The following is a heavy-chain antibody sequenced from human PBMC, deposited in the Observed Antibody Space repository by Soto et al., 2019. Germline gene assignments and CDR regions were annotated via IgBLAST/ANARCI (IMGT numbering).Heavy chain of an antibody. CDR1: GFTFSSYA. V-gene: IGHV3-23*01. Sequence: GGSLRLSCAASGFTFSSYAMSWVRQAPGKGLEWVSAISGSGGSTYYADSVKGRFTISRDNSKNTLYLQMNSLRAEDTAVYYCAKEGIAAAAKAPYYYYYMDVWGKGTTVTVSS. J-gene: IGHJ6*03. D-gene: IGHD6-13*01. CDR3: AKEGIAAAAKAPYYYYYMDV. CDR2: ISGSGGST.